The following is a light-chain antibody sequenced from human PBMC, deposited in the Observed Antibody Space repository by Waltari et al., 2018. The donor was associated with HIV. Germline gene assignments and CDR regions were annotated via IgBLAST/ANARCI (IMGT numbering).Light chain of an antibody. CDR2: GAS. V-gene: IGKV1-39*01. J-gene: IGKJ2*01. CDR1: QNIYSY. Sequence: DIQLTQSPSSLSASVGARVTITCRANQNIYSYLNWYRQKQGKDPNLLIFGASTLQSGVPPRFSATGSGIDVILTITGVKQEDFATYCCQPSHTSPATFGHGTKLEMK. CDR3: QPSHTSPAT.